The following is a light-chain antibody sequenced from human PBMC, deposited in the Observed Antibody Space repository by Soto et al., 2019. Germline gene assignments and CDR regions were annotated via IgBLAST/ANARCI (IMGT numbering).Light chain of an antibody. V-gene: IGKV1-6*01. CDR3: LQDYDYPLT. CDR1: QGIRND. Sequence: AIQMTQSPSSLSASAGDRVTITCRASQGIRNDLGWYQQRPGKAPKLLIYAASTLQSGVPSRFSGSGSGTEFTLTIGSLQPEDFATYYCLQDYDYPLTFGGGTKVEIK. J-gene: IGKJ4*01. CDR2: AAS.